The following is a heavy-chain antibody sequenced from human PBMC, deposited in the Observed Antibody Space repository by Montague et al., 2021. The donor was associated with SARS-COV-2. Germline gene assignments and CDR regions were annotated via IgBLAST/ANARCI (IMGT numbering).Heavy chain of an antibody. J-gene: IGHJ4*02. Sequence: SETLSLTCAVYGGSFSGHYWSWIRQPPGKGLEWIGEINHSGSTNXNPSLKGRVTISVDTSKNQSSLKLSSVTAADTAVYYCASRGAGWFGSNPERFDYWGQGTLVTVSS. CDR2: INHSGST. CDR1: GGSFSGHY. D-gene: IGHD3-10*01. V-gene: IGHV4-34*01. CDR3: ASRGAGWFGSNPERFDY.